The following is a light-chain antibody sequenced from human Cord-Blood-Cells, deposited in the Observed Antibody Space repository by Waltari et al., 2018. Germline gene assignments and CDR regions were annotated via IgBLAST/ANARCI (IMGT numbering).Light chain of an antibody. Sequence: EIALPQSPGTLSLSPGERAPPSCRASQSVSSSYLAWYQQKPGQAPRLLIYGASSRATGIPDRFSGSGSGTDFTLTISRLEPEDFAVYYCQQYGSSFTFGPGTKVDIK. CDR3: QQYGSSFT. V-gene: IGKV3-20*01. CDR2: GAS. CDR1: QSVSSSY. J-gene: IGKJ3*01.